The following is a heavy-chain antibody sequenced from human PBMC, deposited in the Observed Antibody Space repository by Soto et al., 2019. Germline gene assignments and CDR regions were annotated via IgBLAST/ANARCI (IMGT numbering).Heavy chain of an antibody. CDR1: GFSFSGYA. D-gene: IGHD1-20*01. V-gene: IGHV3-23*01. CDR3: ATVHNTSRSFDY. CDR2: TGASGRTT. J-gene: IGHJ4*02. Sequence: EVQLLESGGVLVQPGGSLRLSCAASGFSFSGYAMTWVRQAPGKGLEWVSTTGASGRTTYYADSVKGRFTVSRDNSKNTLDLQMSSLRADDTAVYYCATVHNTSRSFDYWGQGTLVNVSS.